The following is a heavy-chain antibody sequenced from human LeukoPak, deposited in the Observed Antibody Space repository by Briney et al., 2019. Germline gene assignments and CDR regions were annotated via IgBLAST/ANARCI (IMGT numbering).Heavy chain of an antibody. Sequence: GGSLRLSCAASGFTFDDYGMSWVRQAPGKGLEWVSGINWIGGSTGYADSVKDRFTISRDNAKNSLYLQMNSLRAEDTALYYCARYYDYGSGSYTFDYWGQGTLVTVSS. J-gene: IGHJ4*02. D-gene: IGHD3-10*01. CDR3: ARYYDYGSGSYTFDY. CDR2: INWIGGST. V-gene: IGHV3-20*04. CDR1: GFTFDDYG.